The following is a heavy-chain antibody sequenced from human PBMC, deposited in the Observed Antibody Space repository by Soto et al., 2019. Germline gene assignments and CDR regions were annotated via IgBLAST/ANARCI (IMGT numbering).Heavy chain of an antibody. Sequence: EASVKVSCKASGYTFTSYGISWVRQAPGQGLEWMGWISAYNGNTNYAQKLQGRVTMTTDTSTSTAYMELRSLRSDDTAVYYCARDLRTVTTKAGGIKGYWGQGTLVTVSS. CDR1: GYTFTSYG. J-gene: IGHJ4*02. V-gene: IGHV1-18*04. D-gene: IGHD4-17*01. CDR3: ARDLRTVTTKAGGIKGY. CDR2: ISAYNGNT.